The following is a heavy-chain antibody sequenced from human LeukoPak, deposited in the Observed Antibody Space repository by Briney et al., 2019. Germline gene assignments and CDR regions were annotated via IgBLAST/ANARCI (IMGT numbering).Heavy chain of an antibody. Sequence: GGSLRLSCAASGFTFSSYAMSWVRQAPGKGREWVSAISGSGGSTYYADSVKGRFTISRDNSKNTLYLQMNSLRAEDTAVYYCAKVGPYSSGWAEYFQHWGQGTLVTVSS. CDR2: ISGSGGST. CDR1: GFTFSSYA. V-gene: IGHV3-23*01. CDR3: AKVGPYSSGWAEYFQH. J-gene: IGHJ1*01. D-gene: IGHD6-19*01.